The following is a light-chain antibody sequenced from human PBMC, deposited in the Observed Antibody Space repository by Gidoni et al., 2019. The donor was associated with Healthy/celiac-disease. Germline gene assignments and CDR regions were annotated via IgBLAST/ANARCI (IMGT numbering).Light chain of an antibody. CDR1: PSVRSSY. CDR2: GAS. CDR3: QQYGSSPPYT. Sequence: EIVLPQSPGTLSLSPGESATLSCRASPSVRSSYLAWYQQKPGKAPRLIIYGASSRATGIPDRFSGSGSGTDFTLTISRLEPEDFAVYYCQQYGSSPPYTFGQGTKLEIK. J-gene: IGKJ2*01. V-gene: IGKV3-20*01.